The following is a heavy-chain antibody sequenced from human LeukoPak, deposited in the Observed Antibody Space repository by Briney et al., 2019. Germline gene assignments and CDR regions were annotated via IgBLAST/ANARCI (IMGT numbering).Heavy chain of an antibody. Sequence: ASVKVSCKASGYIFTGYYIHWVRQAPGQGLEWMGWINPNSGDTNYAQKFQGRVTMTRDTSISTAYMELNRLRSDDTAVYYCASANSGYDPWGGYWGQGTLVTVSS. D-gene: IGHD5-12*01. CDR1: GYIFTGYY. CDR2: INPNSGDT. CDR3: ASANSGYDPWGGY. V-gene: IGHV1-2*02. J-gene: IGHJ4*02.